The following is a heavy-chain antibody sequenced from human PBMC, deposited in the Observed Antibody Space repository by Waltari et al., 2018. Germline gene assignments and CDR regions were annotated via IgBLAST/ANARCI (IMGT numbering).Heavy chain of an antibody. D-gene: IGHD6-25*01. CDR2: IYHSGSP. Sequence: QVQLQESGPGLVKPSGTLSLTCAVSGGSISSSNWWSWVRQPPGKGLEWIGEIYHSGSPNYNPSLKSRVTISVDKSKNQFSLQLSSVTAADTAGYYWARFRGGYSSGGGYGMDVWGQGTTVTVSS. J-gene: IGHJ6*02. CDR3: ARFRGGYSSGGGYGMDV. V-gene: IGHV4-4*02. CDR1: GGSISSSNW.